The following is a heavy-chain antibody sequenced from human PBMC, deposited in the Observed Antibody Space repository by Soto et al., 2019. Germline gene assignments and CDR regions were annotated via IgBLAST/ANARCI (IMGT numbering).Heavy chain of an antibody. CDR1: GFTFSSYA. CDR2: ITYSGDST. V-gene: IGHV3-23*01. Sequence: PGGSLRLSCAASGFTFSSYAMSWVRQAPGKGLEWVSAITYSGDSTNYADSVKGRFTISRDNSKNTLYLQMNSLRAEDTAVYYCAKDSGLNGDFDWLLSYWGQGTLVTVSS. CDR3: AKDSGLNGDFDWLLSY. D-gene: IGHD3-9*01. J-gene: IGHJ4*02.